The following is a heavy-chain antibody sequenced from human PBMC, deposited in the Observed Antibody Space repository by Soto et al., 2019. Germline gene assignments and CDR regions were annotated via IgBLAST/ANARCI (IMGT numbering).Heavy chain of an antibody. CDR2: IYHSGST. V-gene: IGHV4-4*02. CDR3: TSGEAPGNNWGGWYFDL. J-gene: IGHJ2*01. Sequence: QVQLQESGPGLVKPSGTLSLTCAVSGGSISSSNGWSWVRQPPGKGLEWIGEIYHSGSTNYNPSLKSLLAISVDKSKTQFSLKLSSVTTADTAVYYCTSGEAPGNNWGGWYFDLWGRSTLVTVSS. D-gene: IGHD7-27*01. CDR1: GGSISSSNG.